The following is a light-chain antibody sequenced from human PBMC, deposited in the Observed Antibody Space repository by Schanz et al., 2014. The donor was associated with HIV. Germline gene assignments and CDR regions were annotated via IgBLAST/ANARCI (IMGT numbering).Light chain of an antibody. CDR2: DVS. Sequence: QSALTQPASVSGSPGQSITISCSGTSSDIGGYNYVSWYQQHPGKAPKLMIYDVSNRPSGVSNRFSGSKSDNTASLTVSGLQAEDEGDYYCQSYDSSRWVFGGGTKLTVL. CDR1: SSDIGGYNY. J-gene: IGLJ3*02. V-gene: IGLV2-14*03. CDR3: QSYDSSRWV.